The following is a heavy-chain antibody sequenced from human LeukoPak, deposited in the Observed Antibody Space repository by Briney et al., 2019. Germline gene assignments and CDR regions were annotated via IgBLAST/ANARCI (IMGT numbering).Heavy chain of an antibody. CDR1: GFTVSSNY. Sequence: GGSLRLSCAASGFTVSSNYMSWVRQAPGKGLEWVSAIYSAGITYYADSVKGRFTISRDNSKNTLYLQMNSLRAEDAAVYYCARDIEYCSGGSCYPHASDIWGQGTMVTVSS. CDR3: ARDIEYCSGGSCYPHASDI. D-gene: IGHD2-15*01. J-gene: IGHJ3*02. V-gene: IGHV3-66*01. CDR2: IYSAGIT.